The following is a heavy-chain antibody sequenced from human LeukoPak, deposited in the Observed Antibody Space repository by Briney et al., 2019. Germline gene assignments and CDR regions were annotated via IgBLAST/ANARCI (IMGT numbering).Heavy chain of an antibody. CDR3: ARDKIEGPTKLDY. CDR2: VKQDESEK. CDR1: GFTFSSYW. J-gene: IGHJ4*02. Sequence: GGSLRLSCAASGFTFSSYWMSWVRQAPGKGLEWVANVKQDESEKYYVDSLKGRFTISRDNAKNSLYLQMNSLRTEDTAVYYCARDKIEGPTKLDYWGQGILVTVSS. V-gene: IGHV3-7*01. D-gene: IGHD1-1*01.